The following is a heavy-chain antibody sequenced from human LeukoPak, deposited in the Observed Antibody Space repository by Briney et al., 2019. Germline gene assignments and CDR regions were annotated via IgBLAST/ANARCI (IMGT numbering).Heavy chain of an antibody. D-gene: IGHD6-13*01. V-gene: IGHV3-30-3*01. CDR1: GFTFSSYA. CDR2: ISYDGSNK. CDR3: ARSPGRIAAADY. Sequence: GGSLRLSCAASGFTFSSYAMHWVRQAPGKGLEWVAVISYDGSNKYYADSVKGRFTISRDNSKNTLYLQMNSLRAEDTAVYYCARSPGRIAAADYWGQGTLVTVSS. J-gene: IGHJ4*02.